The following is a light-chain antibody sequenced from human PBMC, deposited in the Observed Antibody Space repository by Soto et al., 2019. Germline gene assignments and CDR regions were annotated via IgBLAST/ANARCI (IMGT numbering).Light chain of an antibody. Sequence: DIQMTQSPSTLSASVGDRVTITCLASQSISSWLAWYQQKPGKAPKLLIYKASSLESGVPSRFSGSGSGTEFTLTISSLQPEDCAIYYCQQYHTWPITFGGGTKVDI. CDR3: QQYHTWPIT. V-gene: IGKV1-5*03. CDR2: KAS. CDR1: QSISSW. J-gene: IGKJ4*01.